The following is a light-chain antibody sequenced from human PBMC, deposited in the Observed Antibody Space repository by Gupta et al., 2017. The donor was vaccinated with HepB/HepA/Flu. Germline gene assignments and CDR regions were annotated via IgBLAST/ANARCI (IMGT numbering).Light chain of an antibody. CDR3: QQYGTSPYT. Sequence: EIVLTQSPGTLSLSPGERATLSCRASQSVSSNHLAWYQQKHGQAPRLLIDGSSSRATGIPDRFSGSGSGTDFTLTISRLEPEDFAVYWCQQYGTSPYTFGQGTKLEI. CDR1: QSVSSNH. CDR2: GSS. J-gene: IGKJ2*01. V-gene: IGKV3-20*01.